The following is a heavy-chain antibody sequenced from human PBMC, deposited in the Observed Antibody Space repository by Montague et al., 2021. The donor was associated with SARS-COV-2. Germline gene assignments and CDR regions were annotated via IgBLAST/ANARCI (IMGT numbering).Heavy chain of an antibody. D-gene: IGHD3-10*01. CDR3: ARVRYYGSGTSLGMDV. Sequence: SETLSLTCAVYGGSFSGYYWSWIRQPPGKGLEWIGETNHSGSTNYNPSLKSWVTISVDTSKNQFSLKLSSVTAADTAVYYCARVRYYGSGTSLGMDVWGQGTTVTVSS. CDR1: GGSFSGYY. CDR2: TNHSGST. V-gene: IGHV4-34*01. J-gene: IGHJ6*02.